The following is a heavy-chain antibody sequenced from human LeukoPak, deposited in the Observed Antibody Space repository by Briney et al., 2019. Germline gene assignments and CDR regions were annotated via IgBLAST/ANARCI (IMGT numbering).Heavy chain of an antibody. CDR1: GGSFSGYY. V-gene: IGHV4-34*01. Sequence: SETLSLTCAVYGGSFSGYYWSWIRQPPGKGLEWIGEINHSGSTNYNPSLKSRVTISVDTSKNQFSLKLSSVTAEDTAVYYCARVRTGWFDYWGQGTLVTVSS. D-gene: IGHD1-1*01. CDR3: ARVRTGWFDY. CDR2: INHSGST. J-gene: IGHJ4*02.